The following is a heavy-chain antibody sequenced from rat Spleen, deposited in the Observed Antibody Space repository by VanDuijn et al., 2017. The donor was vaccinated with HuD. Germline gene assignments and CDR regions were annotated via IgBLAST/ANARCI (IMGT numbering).Heavy chain of an antibody. D-gene: IGHD1-10*01. CDR2: ISYDGDTT. V-gene: IGHV5-7*01. J-gene: IGHJ4*01. Sequence: EVQLVESDGGLVQPGRSLKLSCAASGFTFSDYNMAWVRQAPKKGLEWVATISYDGDTTYYRDSVKGRFTVSRDNAQTTLYLQMKSLRSEDTATYYCTRGGNYALDAWGQGASVTVSS. CDR3: TRGGNYALDA. CDR1: GFTFSDYN.